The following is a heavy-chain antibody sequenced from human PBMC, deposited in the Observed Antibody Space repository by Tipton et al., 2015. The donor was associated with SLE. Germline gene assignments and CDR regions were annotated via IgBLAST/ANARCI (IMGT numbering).Heavy chain of an antibody. Sequence: TLSLTCTVSGGSISSGSYYWSWIRQPAGKGLEWIGYIYTSGSTNYNPSLKSRVTISVDTSKNQFSLKLSSVTAADTAVYYCARVSYYGSGRDFDYWGQGTLVTVSS. V-gene: IGHV4-61*09. CDR1: GGSISSGSYY. J-gene: IGHJ4*02. CDR3: ARVSYYGSGRDFDY. D-gene: IGHD3-10*01. CDR2: IYTSGST.